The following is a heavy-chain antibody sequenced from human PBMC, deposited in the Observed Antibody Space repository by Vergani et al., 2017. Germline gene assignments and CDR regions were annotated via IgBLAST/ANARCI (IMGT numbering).Heavy chain of an antibody. J-gene: IGHJ3*02. CDR1: GFTFSNYW. CDR2: INSDGDST. V-gene: IGHV3-74*01. Sequence: VQLVQSGGGLVQPGGSLRLSCTASGFTFSNYWMQWVRQAPGKGLMWVSRINSDGDSTSYADSVKGRFTISRDNSKNTLYLQMDSLRAEDTAVYYCARQDKQGMAFDIWGQGTMVTVSS. CDR3: ARQDKQGMAFDI. D-gene: IGHD7-27*01.